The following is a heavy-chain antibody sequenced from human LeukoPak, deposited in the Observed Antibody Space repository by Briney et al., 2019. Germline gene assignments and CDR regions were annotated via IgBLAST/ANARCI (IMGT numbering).Heavy chain of an antibody. J-gene: IGHJ3*01. CDR3: ARWGEDVKDSFDV. D-gene: IGHD1-26*01. CDR2: ISFTGTT. CDR1: GGSFSSGSSY. V-gene: IGHV4-31*03. Sequence: PSETLSLTCTVSGGSFSSGSSYWSWLRQHPVKGLEWIGYISFTGTTYYNLSLKSRVRISSDTSKNRFSLNLRSVSAADTAVYFCARWGEDVKDSFDVWGQGTLVTVSS.